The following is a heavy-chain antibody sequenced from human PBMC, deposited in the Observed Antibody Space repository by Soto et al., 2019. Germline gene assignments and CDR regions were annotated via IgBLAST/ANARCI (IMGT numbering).Heavy chain of an antibody. D-gene: IGHD2-2*01. J-gene: IGHJ6*02. V-gene: IGHV3-43*01. CDR1: GFTFDDYT. Sequence: QPGVSLRLSCAASGFTFDDYTMHWVRQAPGKGLEWVSLISWDGGSTYYADSVKGRFTISRDNSKNSLYLQMNSLRTEDTALYYCAKAGVPAAIDYYGMDVWRQGTTDTVSS. CDR2: ISWDGGST. CDR3: AKAGVPAAIDYYGMDV.